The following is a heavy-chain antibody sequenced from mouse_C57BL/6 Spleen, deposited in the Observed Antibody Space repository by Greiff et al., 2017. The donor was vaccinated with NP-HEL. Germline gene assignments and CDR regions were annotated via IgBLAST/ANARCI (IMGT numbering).Heavy chain of an antibody. D-gene: IGHD2-2*01. J-gene: IGHJ4*01. Sequence: EVKLVESGEGLVKPGGSLKLSCAASGFTFSSYAMSWVRQTPEKRLEWVAYISSGGDYIYYVDTVKGRFTISRDNARNTLYLQMSSLKSEDTAMYYCTRSTMVTPGGYAMDYWGQGTSVTVSS. CDR1: GFTFSSYA. CDR2: ISSGGDYI. V-gene: IGHV5-9-1*02. CDR3: TRSTMVTPGGYAMDY.